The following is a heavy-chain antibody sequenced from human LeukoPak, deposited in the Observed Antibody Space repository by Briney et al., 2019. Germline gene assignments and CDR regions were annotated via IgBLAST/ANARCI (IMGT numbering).Heavy chain of an antibody. Sequence: PPGGSLRLSCGASGFSFTTYSMNWVRQAPGKGLEWVSVIRAEGHRTYYADSVKGRFTISRDNSNNMLYLQMNSLRAEDTAIYYCGKDGHWHDSVCLTKIVVAGYADHWGQGTLVTVSS. CDR3: GKDGHWHDSVCLTKIVVAGYADH. CDR2: IRAEGHRT. J-gene: IGHJ4*02. D-gene: IGHD6-19*01. V-gene: IGHV3-23*01. CDR1: GFSFTTYS.